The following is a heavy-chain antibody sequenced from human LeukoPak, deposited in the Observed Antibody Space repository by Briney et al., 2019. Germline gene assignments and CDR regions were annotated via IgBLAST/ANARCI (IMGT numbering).Heavy chain of an antibody. Sequence: GGSLRLSGAASGFTFNSYAMSWVRQASGKGLEWVSTVTGSGSATYYADSVKGRFIISRDNSKNTLYLQMNSLRADDTALYYCAKAMSTVMGGTDYWGQGTLVTVSS. D-gene: IGHD4-17*01. CDR3: AKAMSTVMGGTDY. J-gene: IGHJ4*02. CDR2: VTGSGSAT. CDR1: GFTFNSYA. V-gene: IGHV3-23*01.